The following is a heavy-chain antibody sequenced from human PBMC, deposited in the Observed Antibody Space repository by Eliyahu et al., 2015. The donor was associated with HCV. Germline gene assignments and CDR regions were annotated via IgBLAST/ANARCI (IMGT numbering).Heavy chain of an antibody. V-gene: IGHV3-48*02. CDR3: ARKIWGCSSTSCYVDYYYGMDV. D-gene: IGHD2-2*01. Sequence: EVQLVESGGGLVQPGGSLRLSCAASGFTFSSYSMNWVRQAPGKGLEWVSYISSSSSTILYADSVKGRFTISRDNAKNSLYLQMNSLRDEDTAVYYCARKIWGCSSTSCYVDYYYGMDVWGQGTTVTVSS. CDR2: ISSSSSTI. CDR1: GFTFSSYS. J-gene: IGHJ6*02.